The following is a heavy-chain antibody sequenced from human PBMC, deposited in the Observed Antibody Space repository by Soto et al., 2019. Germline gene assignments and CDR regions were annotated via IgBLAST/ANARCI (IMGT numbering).Heavy chain of an antibody. J-gene: IGHJ5*02. CDR3: ARTLVPAAISGFDP. D-gene: IGHD2-2*02. V-gene: IGHV5-51*01. CDR2: IYPGDSDT. CDR1: GYTFSSYW. Sequence: PGESLKISCKASGYTFSSYWIGWVRQMPGKGLEWMGIIYPGDSDTKYSPSFQGQVTISADKSISTAYLQWSSLKASDTAMYYCARTLVPAAISGFDPWGQGTLVTVSS.